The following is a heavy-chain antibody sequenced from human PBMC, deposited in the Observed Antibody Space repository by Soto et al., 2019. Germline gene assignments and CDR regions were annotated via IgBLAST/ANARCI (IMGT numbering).Heavy chain of an antibody. CDR3: ARSEGAEGVFWFDT. D-gene: IGHD1-26*01. CDR2: IRGSGAET. Sequence: EVHLLESGGDLVQPGGSLRVSCVDSGFSFSNYAMSWVRQAPGKGLEWVSGIRGSGAETHYADSVKGRFTISRDNSKNTVYLLMRSLNVGDTAVYYCARSEGAEGVFWFDTWGRGTLVTVSS. CDR1: GFSFSNYA. V-gene: IGHV3-23*01. J-gene: IGHJ5*02.